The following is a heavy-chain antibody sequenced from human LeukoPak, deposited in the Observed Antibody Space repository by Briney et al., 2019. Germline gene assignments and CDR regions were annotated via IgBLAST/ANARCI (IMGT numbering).Heavy chain of an antibody. Sequence: GGSLRLSCAASGFTFSSYAMSWVRQAPGKGLEWVSGISGIGGSTYYADSVKGRFTISRDKSKNTLYLQMNSLRAEDTAVYYCAKDQGHYDILTGPQCMDVWGQGTTVTVSS. D-gene: IGHD3-9*01. J-gene: IGHJ6*02. CDR1: GFTFSSYA. CDR2: ISGIGGST. V-gene: IGHV3-23*01. CDR3: AKDQGHYDILTGPQCMDV.